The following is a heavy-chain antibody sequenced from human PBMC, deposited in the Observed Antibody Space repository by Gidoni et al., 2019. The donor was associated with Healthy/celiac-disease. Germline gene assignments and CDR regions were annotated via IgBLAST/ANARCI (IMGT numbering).Heavy chain of an antibody. J-gene: IGHJ4*02. CDR3: ARQGQWLVDY. CDR1: GGSTSSSSYY. V-gene: IGHV4-39*01. D-gene: IGHD6-19*01. Sequence: HLQLQESGPGRVKPSETLSLTGTVAGGSTSSSSYYWGWIRQPPGKGLEWIGSIYSSGSTFYNPSLKSRVTISVDTSKNQFSLQLSSVTAADTAVYYCARQGQWLVDYWGQGTLVTVSS. CDR2: IYSSGST.